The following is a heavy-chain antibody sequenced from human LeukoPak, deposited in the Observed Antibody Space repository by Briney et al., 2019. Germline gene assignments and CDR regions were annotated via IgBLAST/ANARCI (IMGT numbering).Heavy chain of an antibody. CDR3: ARDQLPDTYYYDSSGSPPDY. Sequence: PGGSLRLSCAASGFTFSNAWMSWVRQAPGKGLEWVGRIKSKTDGGTTDYAAPVKGRFTISRDNSKNTLYLQMNSLRAEDTAVYYCARDQLPDTYYYDSSGSPPDYWGQGTLVTVSS. J-gene: IGHJ4*02. CDR1: GFTFSNAW. D-gene: IGHD3-22*01. CDR2: IKSKTDGGTT. V-gene: IGHV3-15*01.